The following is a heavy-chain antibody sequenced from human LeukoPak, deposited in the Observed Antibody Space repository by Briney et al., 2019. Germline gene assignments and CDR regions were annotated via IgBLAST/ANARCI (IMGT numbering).Heavy chain of an antibody. CDR1: GFTFSSYS. J-gene: IGHJ4*02. CDR3: ARDRRSSSWYSFDY. D-gene: IGHD6-13*01. Sequence: GGSLRLSCAASGFTFSSYSMKWVRQAPGKGLEWVSSISSSSSYIYYADSVKGRFTISRDNAKNSLYLQMNSLRAEDTAVYYCARDRRSSSWYSFDYWGQGTLVTVSS. CDR2: ISSSSSYI. V-gene: IGHV3-21*01.